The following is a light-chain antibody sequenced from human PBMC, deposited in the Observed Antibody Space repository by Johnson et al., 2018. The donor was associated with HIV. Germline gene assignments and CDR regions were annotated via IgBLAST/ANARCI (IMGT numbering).Light chain of an antibody. Sequence: HSVLTQPPSVSAAPGQKVTISCSGSSSNIGNSYISWYQQLPGTAPKLLIYKNNQRPSGISDRFSGSKSGTSASLAISGLQVDDEADYYCAAWDDSLSAHYVLGTGTKVTVL. CDR1: SSNIGNSY. CDR3: AAWDDSLSAHYV. V-gene: IGLV1-51*02. J-gene: IGLJ1*01. CDR2: KNN.